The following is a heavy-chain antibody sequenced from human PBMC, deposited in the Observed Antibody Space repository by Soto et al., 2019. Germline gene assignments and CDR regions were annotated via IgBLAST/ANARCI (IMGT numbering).Heavy chain of an antibody. CDR1: GASITVNNW. CDR2: VVHWGTS. V-gene: IGHV4-4*02. J-gene: IGHJ4*02. D-gene: IGHD6-19*01. CDR3: ARHVGVPGTRGFDY. Sequence: QVQLQESGPGLVKPSETLSLTCAVSGASITVNNWWSWVRQSPGKGLEWIGEVVHWGTSNYNPSLGSRVTVSMDRSKNQVSLTLISVTAAGSAVYYCARHVGVPGTRGFDYWGQGILVTVSS.